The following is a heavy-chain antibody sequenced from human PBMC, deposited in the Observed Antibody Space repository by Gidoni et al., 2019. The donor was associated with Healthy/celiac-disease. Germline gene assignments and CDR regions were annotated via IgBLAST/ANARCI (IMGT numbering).Heavy chain of an antibody. CDR2: ISYDGSNK. CDR1: GFTFSSYG. D-gene: IGHD3-10*01. J-gene: IGHJ6*03. Sequence: QVQLVESGGGVVQPGRSLRLSCAASGFTFSSYGMHWVRQAPGKGLEWVAVISYDGSNKYYADSVKGRFTISRDNSKNTLYLQMNSLRAEDTAVYYCAKTERDGTMVRGTVPYYYYYYMDVWGKGTTVTVSS. CDR3: AKTERDGTMVRGTVPYYYYYYMDV. V-gene: IGHV3-30*18.